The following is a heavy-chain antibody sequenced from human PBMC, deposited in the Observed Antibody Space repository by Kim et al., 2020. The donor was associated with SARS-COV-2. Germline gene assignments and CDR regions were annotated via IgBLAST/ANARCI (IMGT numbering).Heavy chain of an antibody. CDR1: GYTFTSYA. CDR3: ARVGGYNSFDHLLDYYYYGMDV. Sequence: ASVKVSCKASGYTFTSYAMHWVRQAPGQRLEWMGWINAGNGNTKYSQKFQGRVTITRDTSASTAYMELSSLRSEDTAVYYCARVGGYNSFDHLLDYYYYGMDVWGQGTTVTVSS. CDR2: INAGNGNT. D-gene: IGHD1-26*01. V-gene: IGHV1-3*01. J-gene: IGHJ6*02.